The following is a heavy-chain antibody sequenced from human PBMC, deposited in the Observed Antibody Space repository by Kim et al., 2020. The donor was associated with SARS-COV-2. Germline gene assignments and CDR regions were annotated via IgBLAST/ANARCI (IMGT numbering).Heavy chain of an antibody. V-gene: IGHV4-34*01. Sequence: SETLSLTCAVYGGSFSGYYWSWIRQPPGKGLEWIGEINHSGSTNYNPSLKSRVTISVDTSKNQFSLKLSSVTAADTAVYYCARVPSGSTRPQRAFDIWG. CDR1: GGSFSGYY. D-gene: IGHD1-26*01. CDR2: INHSGST. J-gene: IGHJ3*02. CDR3: ARVPSGSTRPQRAFDI.